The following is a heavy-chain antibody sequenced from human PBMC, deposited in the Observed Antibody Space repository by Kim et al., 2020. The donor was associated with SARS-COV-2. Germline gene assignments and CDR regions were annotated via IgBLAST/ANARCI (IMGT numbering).Heavy chain of an antibody. Sequence: SVKVSCKASGGTFSSYAISWVRQAPGQGLEWMGGIIPIFGTANYAQKFQGRVTITADESTSTAYMELSSLRSEDTAVYYCARGDYVWGSSNYYYYGMDVWGQGTTVTVSS. J-gene: IGHJ6*02. CDR2: IIPIFGTA. CDR3: ARGDYVWGSSNYYYYGMDV. V-gene: IGHV1-69*13. CDR1: GGTFSSYA. D-gene: IGHD3-16*01.